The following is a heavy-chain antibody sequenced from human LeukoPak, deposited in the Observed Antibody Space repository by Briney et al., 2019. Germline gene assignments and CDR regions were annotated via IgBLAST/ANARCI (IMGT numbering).Heavy chain of an antibody. V-gene: IGHV3-53*01. J-gene: IGHJ4*02. CDR3: AREPTVTTSGY. CDR2: IYSGGSP. D-gene: IGHD4-17*01. CDR1: GFIVSANY. Sequence: GGSLRLSCAASGFIVSANYMNWVRQAPGKGLEWVSVIYSGGSPFYADSVKGRFTISRDNSKNTVYLQMNNLRAEDTAIYYCAREPTVTTSGYWGQGTLVTVSS.